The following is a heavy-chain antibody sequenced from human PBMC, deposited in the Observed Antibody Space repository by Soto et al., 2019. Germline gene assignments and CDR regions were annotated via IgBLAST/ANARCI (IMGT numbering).Heavy chain of an antibody. J-gene: IGHJ4*02. CDR3: ARPYCFDICGCPSDY. CDR2: ISAFNGDT. Sequence: QVQLVQSGAEVKKPGASVKVSCKASGYTFTSYGISWVRQAPGQGLEWMGWISAFNGDTNYAQNLQGSVTMTTDTSPSTAYMELRSLRSDDTAIYYCARPYCFDICGCPSDYWGQGTLVTVS. D-gene: IGHD3-22*01. V-gene: IGHV1-18*01. CDR1: GYTFTSYG.